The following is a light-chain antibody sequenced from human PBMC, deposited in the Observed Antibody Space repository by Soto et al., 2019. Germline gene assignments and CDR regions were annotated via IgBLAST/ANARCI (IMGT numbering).Light chain of an antibody. CDR2: AAS. J-gene: IGKJ3*01. CDR3: QQRYSTLGV. Sequence: DIQMTQSPSSLSASVGDRVTITCRASQSISSYLNWYQQKPGKAPKLLIYAASSLQSGVPSRFSGSGSGTDFTLTISSLQPEEFATYYCQQRYSTLGVFGPGTKVDIK. CDR1: QSISSY. V-gene: IGKV1-39*01.